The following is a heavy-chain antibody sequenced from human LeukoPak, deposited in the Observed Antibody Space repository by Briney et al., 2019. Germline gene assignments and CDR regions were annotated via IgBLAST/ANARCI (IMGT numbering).Heavy chain of an antibody. Sequence: SLRLSCAASGFTFSSYGMHWVRQAPGKGLEWVAVIWYDGSNKYYADSVKGRFTISRDNSKNTLYLQMNSLRAEDTAVYYCARVIRYFDWFTFDYWGQGTLVTVSS. D-gene: IGHD3-9*01. CDR3: ARVIRYFDWFTFDY. V-gene: IGHV3-33*01. CDR2: IWYDGSNK. CDR1: GFTFSSYG. J-gene: IGHJ4*02.